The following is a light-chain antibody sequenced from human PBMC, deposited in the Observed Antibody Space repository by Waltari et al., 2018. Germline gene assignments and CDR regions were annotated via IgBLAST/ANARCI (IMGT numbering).Light chain of an antibody. CDR2: LVS. V-gene: IGKV2-28*01. Sequence: DIVMTQSPLSLPVTPGEPASISCRSSQSLLHSSGNTFLDWYVQKPGQAPQLLIYLVSNPAAGVPDRCSGSGSGTDFTMKSIRVEAEDAGLYYCMEARQTPWTFGQGTKVEIK. CDR3: MEARQTPWT. CDR1: QSLLHSSGNTF. J-gene: IGKJ1*01.